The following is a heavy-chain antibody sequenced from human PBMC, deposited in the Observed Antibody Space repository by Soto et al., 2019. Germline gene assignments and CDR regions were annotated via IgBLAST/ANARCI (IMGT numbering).Heavy chain of an antibody. CDR2: IIPLIGIA. CDR3: RQDIVVVPAAMHIDY. D-gene: IGHD2-2*01. Sequence: QVRLVQSVAEVKKPGSSVNVSCKASGGTFSSYTISWVRQAPGQGLEWMGKIIPLIGIANYDQKFKGRATITADKYTSTAYLELSSLRSEATAVYYCRQDIVVVPAAMHIDYWGQGTLVTVSS. CDR1: GGTFSSYT. J-gene: IGHJ4*02. V-gene: IGHV1-69*02.